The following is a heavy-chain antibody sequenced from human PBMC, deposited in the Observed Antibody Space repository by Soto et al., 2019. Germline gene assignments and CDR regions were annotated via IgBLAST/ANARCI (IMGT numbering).Heavy chain of an antibody. CDR1: GFIFSTYA. CDR3: AHPRGYGVFDAVDI. J-gene: IGHJ3*02. CDR2: ISNSGDST. Sequence: LRLSCAASGFIFSTYAMNWVRQAPGKGLEWVSAISNSGDSTFYAESVRGRFTISRDNSINTLYLQMSSLRTEDTAVYYCAHPRGYGVFDAVDIWGQGTMVTVSS. V-gene: IGHV3-23*01. D-gene: IGHD4-17*01.